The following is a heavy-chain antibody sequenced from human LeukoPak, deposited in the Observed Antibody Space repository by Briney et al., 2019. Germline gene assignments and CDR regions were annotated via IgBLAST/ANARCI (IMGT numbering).Heavy chain of an antibody. CDR3: GRERGSGWLN. CDR2: IWYDGSNK. J-gene: IGHJ4*02. Sequence: GGSLRLSCAASGFTFSSYGMHWVRQAPGKGLEWVAVIWYDGSNKYYADSVKGRFTISRDNSKKTLYLQMNSLRDEDTAVYYCGRERGSGWLNWGQGTLVTVSS. V-gene: IGHV3-33*01. D-gene: IGHD6-19*01. CDR1: GFTFSSYG.